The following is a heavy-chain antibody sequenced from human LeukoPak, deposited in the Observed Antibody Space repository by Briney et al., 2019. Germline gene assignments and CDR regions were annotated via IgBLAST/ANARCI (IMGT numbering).Heavy chain of an antibody. J-gene: IGHJ6*03. Sequence: GGSLRLSCAASGFTFSSYEMNWVRQAPGKGLEWVSGINWNGGSTGYADSVRGRFTISRDNAKNSLYLQMNSLRAEDTALYYCARVPNFYCSSTSCYGTASYMDVWGRGTTVTVSS. D-gene: IGHD2-2*01. CDR1: GFTFSSYE. CDR3: ARVPNFYCSSTSCYGTASYMDV. V-gene: IGHV3-20*04. CDR2: INWNGGST.